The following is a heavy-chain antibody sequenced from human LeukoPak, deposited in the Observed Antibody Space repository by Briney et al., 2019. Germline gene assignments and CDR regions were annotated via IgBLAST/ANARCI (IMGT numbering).Heavy chain of an antibody. CDR3: ARGASSSWYAYYYYYYMDV. J-gene: IGHJ6*03. Sequence: SETLSLTCTVSGGSISSYYWSWIRQPPGKGLEWIGYIYYSGSTNYNPSLKSRVTISVDTSKNQFSLKLSSVTAADTAVYYCARGASSSWYAYYYYYYMDVWGKGTTVTVSS. V-gene: IGHV4-59*01. D-gene: IGHD6-13*01. CDR2: IYYSGST. CDR1: GGSISSYY.